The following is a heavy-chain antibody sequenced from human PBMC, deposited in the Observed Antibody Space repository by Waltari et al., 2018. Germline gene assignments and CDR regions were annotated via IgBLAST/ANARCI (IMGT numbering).Heavy chain of an antibody. J-gene: IGHJ4*02. Sequence: GLAQPGRTLKLSCAASGFIFSDSAIHWVRQAPGKGLEWVGRIRTKTNNYATAYGASVKGRFTISRDDSRNVAYLQMNSLKTEDTALYYCARHDPLDYWGQGTLVTVSS. CDR1: GFIFSDSA. CDR3: ARHDPLDY. CDR2: IRTKTNNYAT. V-gene: IGHV3-73*01.